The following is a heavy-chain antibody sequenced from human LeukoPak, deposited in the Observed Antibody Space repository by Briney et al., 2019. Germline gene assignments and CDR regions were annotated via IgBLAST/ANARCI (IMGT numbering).Heavy chain of an antibody. CDR1: GYTFTGYY. J-gene: IGHJ6*02. Sequence: ASVKVSCKASGYTFTGYYMHWVRQAPGQGLEWMGWINPNSDGTNYAQKFQGRVTMTMDTSISTAYMDLSSLRSDDTAVYYCARDRSVRLRSYYNYGLDVWGQGTTVTVSS. V-gene: IGHV1-2*02. CDR3: ARDRSVRLRSYYNYGLDV. D-gene: IGHD5/OR15-5a*01. CDR2: INPNSDGT.